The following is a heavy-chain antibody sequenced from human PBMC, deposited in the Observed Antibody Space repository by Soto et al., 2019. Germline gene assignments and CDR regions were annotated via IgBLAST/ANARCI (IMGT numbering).Heavy chain of an antibody. CDR3: ARDRVAARPKGGWFDP. J-gene: IGHJ5*02. CDR2: IIPIFGTA. V-gene: IGHV1-69*13. D-gene: IGHD6-6*01. Sequence: ASVKVSCKASGGTFSSYAISWVRQAPGQGLEWVGGIIPIFGTANYAQKFQGRVTITADESTSTAYMELSSLRSEDTAVYYCARDRVAARPKGGWFDPWGQGTLVTVSS. CDR1: GGTFSSYA.